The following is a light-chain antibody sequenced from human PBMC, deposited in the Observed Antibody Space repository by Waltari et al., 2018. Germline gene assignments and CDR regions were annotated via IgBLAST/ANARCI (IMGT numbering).Light chain of an antibody. CDR2: WAS. V-gene: IGKV4-1*01. J-gene: IGKJ2*01. CDR1: QSVLYSSNNKNY. Sequence: DIVMTQSPDSLAVSLGERATINCKSSQSVLYSSNNKNYLAWYQQKPGQPPKLLIYWASTRESGVPDRCSGSGSGTDFTLTISNLQAEDVAVYYCQQYYNTLPYTFGQGTKLEIK. CDR3: QQYYNTLPYT.